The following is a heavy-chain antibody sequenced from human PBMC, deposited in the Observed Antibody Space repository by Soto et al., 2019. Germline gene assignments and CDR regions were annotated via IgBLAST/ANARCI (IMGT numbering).Heavy chain of an antibody. CDR2: INAHNGNT. D-gene: IGHD4-17*01. J-gene: IGHJ4*02. CDR1: GSTFPSST. V-gene: IGHV1-18*01. CDR3: AIADYGDPDY. Sequence: QVQLVQSGAEVKKPGASVKVSCKASGSTFPSSTVSWVRQAPGQGLEWMGWINAHNGNTKYAQKFQGRLTMTTDTSTATGYMELRSLRSDDTAIYFCAIADYGDPDYWGQGTLVTVSS.